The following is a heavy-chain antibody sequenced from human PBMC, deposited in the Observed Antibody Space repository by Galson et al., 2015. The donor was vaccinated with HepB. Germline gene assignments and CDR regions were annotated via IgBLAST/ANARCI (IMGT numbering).Heavy chain of an antibody. CDR2: ISAYNGNT. V-gene: IGHV1-18*01. Sequence: SVKVSCKASGYTFTSYGISWVRQAPGQGLEWMGWISAYNGNTNYAQKLQGRVTMTTDTSTSTAYMELRSLRSDDTAVYYCARNPSGYDPYSFDYWGQGTLVTVSS. J-gene: IGHJ4*02. CDR1: GYTFTSYG. D-gene: IGHD5-12*01. CDR3: ARNPSGYDPYSFDY.